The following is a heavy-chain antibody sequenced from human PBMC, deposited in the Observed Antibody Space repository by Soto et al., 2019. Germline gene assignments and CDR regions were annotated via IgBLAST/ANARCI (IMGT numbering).Heavy chain of an antibody. CDR1: GYTFTSYA. CDR3: ASMDTDYYYYYGMDV. CDR2: INAGNGNT. V-gene: IGHV1-3*01. Sequence: ASVKVSCKASGYTFTSYAMHWVRQAPGQRLEWMGWINAGNGNTKYSQKFQGRVTITRDTSASTAYMELSSLRSEDTAVYYCASMDTDYYYYYGMDVWGQGTTVTSP. J-gene: IGHJ6*02. D-gene: IGHD5-18*01.